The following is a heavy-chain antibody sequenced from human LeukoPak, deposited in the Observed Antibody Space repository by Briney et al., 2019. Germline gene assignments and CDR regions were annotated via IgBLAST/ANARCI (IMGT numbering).Heavy chain of an antibody. D-gene: IGHD3-9*01. V-gene: IGHV1-2*02. CDR2: INPNSGGT. CDR3: ARGLNTVRYFDWFTPSRAYFQH. Sequence: ASVKVSCKASGYTFTGYYMHWVRQAPGQGLEWMGWINPNSGGTNYAQKFQGRVTMTRNTSISTAYMELSSLRSEDTAVYYCARGLNTVRYFDWFTPSRAYFQHWGQGTLVTVSS. CDR1: GYTFTGYY. J-gene: IGHJ1*01.